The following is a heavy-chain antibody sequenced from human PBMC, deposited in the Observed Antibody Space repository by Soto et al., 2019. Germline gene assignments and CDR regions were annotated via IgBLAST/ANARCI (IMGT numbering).Heavy chain of an antibody. CDR3: ARHHGPTTSENWFDP. V-gene: IGHV1-18*01. Sequence: ASVKVSCKASGYTFFTYDISWVRQAPGQGLEWMGWVSTYSGDTKYAQKFQGRVTMTTDTSTTTAYLELRSLRSDDTAVYYCARHHGPTTSENWFDPWGQGTLVTVSS. D-gene: IGHD5-12*01. CDR2: VSTYSGDT. CDR1: GYTFFTYD. J-gene: IGHJ5*02.